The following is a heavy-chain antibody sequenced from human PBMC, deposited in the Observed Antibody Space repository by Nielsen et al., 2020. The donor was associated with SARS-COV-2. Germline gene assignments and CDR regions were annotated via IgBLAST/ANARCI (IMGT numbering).Heavy chain of an antibody. J-gene: IGHJ5*02. CDR2: IGWDDDK. V-gene: IGHV2-70*01. D-gene: IGHD3-10*01. CDR3: ARTLWFGGGGPRGENWFDP. Sequence: WIRQPPGKALEWLALIGWDDDKYYSTSLRTRLTISKDTSKNQVVLTMTNMDPVDTATYYCARTLWFGGGGPRGENWFDPWGQGTLVTVSS.